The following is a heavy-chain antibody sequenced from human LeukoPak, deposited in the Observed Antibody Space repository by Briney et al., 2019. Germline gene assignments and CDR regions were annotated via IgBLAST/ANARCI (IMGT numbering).Heavy chain of an antibody. V-gene: IGHV4-59*08. CDR3: AGRPGYCSSTSCYGSPFDI. D-gene: IGHD2-2*01. Sequence: SETLSLTCTVSGGSISSYYRSWIRQPPGKGLEWIGYIYYSGSTNYNPSLKSRVTISVDTSKNQFSLKLSSVTAADTAVYYCAGRPGYCSSTSCYGSPFDIWGQGTMVTVSS. CDR1: GGSISSYY. J-gene: IGHJ3*02. CDR2: IYYSGST.